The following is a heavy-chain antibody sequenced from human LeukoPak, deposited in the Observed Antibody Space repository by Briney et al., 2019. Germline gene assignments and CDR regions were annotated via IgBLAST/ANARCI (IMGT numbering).Heavy chain of an antibody. CDR1: SGSISSYY. D-gene: IGHD2-2*01. CDR3: ARGVCPSSYCYAGDYGLDV. V-gene: IGHV4-59*08. Sequence: SETLSLTCTVSSGSISSYYWSWIRQPPGKGLEWIGYIFSGGITNYNPSLKSRTTISLDTSESQFSLTVTSVTAADTAVYYCARGVCPSSYCYAGDYGLDVWGQGTTVTVSS. CDR2: IFSGGIT. J-gene: IGHJ6*02.